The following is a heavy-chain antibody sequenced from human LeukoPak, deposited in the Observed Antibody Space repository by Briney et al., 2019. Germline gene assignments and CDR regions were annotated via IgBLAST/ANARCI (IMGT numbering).Heavy chain of an antibody. D-gene: IGHD6-19*01. CDR1: GYSFTSYG. V-gene: IGHV1-18*01. Sequence: ASVNVSCKASGYSFTSYGISWVRQAPGQGLERMGWISAYNGNTNYAQKLQGRVTMTTDTSTSTAYMELRSLRSDDTAVYYCAVLSDRGWPFDYWGQGTLVTVSS. CDR3: AVLSDRGWPFDY. J-gene: IGHJ4*02. CDR2: ISAYNGNT.